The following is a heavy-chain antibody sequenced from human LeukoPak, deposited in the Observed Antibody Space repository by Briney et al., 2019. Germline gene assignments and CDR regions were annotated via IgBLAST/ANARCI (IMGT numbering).Heavy chain of an antibody. V-gene: IGHV1-69*13. Sequence: ASVKVSCKASGGTFSSYAISWVRQAPGQGLEWMGGIIPIFGTANYAQKFQGRVTITADESTSTAYMELSSLRSEDTAVYYCARGPLEWLNNYYYYGMDVWGQGTTVTVSS. CDR1: GGTFSSYA. CDR2: IIPIFGTA. CDR3: ARGPLEWLNNYYYYGMDV. J-gene: IGHJ6*02. D-gene: IGHD3-3*01.